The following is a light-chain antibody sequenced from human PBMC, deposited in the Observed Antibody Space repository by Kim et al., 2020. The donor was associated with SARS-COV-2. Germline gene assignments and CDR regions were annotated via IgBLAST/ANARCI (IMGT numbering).Light chain of an antibody. Sequence: SYELTQPPSVSVSPGQTASITCSGSKLGDKYAYWYQKKPGQSPILVIYQHTKRPSGISQRFFGSSFGNTATLTISRAQTMDEADYYCQAWDSSTAVFGGGTKLTVL. V-gene: IGLV3-1*01. CDR3: QAWDSSTAV. J-gene: IGLJ3*02. CDR2: QHT. CDR1: KLGDKY.